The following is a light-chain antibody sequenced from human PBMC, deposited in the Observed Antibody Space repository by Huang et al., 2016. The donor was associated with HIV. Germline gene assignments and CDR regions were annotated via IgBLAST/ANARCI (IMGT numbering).Light chain of an antibody. CDR2: TAS. V-gene: IGKV1-39*01. J-gene: IGKJ4*01. CDR3: QQSYSSPLT. CDR1: QNISNY. Sequence: DIQMTQSPPSLSTSVGDRVTITCRASQNISNYLNWYQQKPGKAPNLLIYTASSLQSGVPSRFSGSGSWTDFSLTINSLQPEDFTTYYCQQSYSSPLTFGGGTKVEIK.